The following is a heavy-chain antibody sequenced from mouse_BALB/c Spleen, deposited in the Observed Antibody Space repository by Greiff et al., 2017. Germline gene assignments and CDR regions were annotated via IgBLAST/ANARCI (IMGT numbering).Heavy chain of an antibody. CDR1: GFTFSSFG. D-gene: IGHD3-2*02. V-gene: IGHV5-17*02. Sequence: EVQGVESGGGLVQPGGSRKLSCAASGFTFSSFGMHWVRQAPEKGLEWVAYISSGSSTIYYADTVKGRFTISRDNPKNTLFLQMTSLRSEDTAMYYCARSGGYFDYWGQGTTLTVSS. CDR2: ISSGSSTI. J-gene: IGHJ2*01. CDR3: ARSGGYFDY.